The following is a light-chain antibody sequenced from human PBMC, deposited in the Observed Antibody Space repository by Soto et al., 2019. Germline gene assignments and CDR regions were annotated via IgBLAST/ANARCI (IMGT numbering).Light chain of an antibody. CDR3: QQYNNWPSIT. Sequence: IIMTPSPSTVSVSPGESATLSCRASQSVSSNLAWYQQKPGQAPRLLIYGASTRATGIPARFSGSGSGTEFTLTISSLQSEDFAVYYCQQYNNWPSITFGQGTRLEIK. CDR2: GAS. J-gene: IGKJ5*01. V-gene: IGKV3-15*01. CDR1: QSVSSN.